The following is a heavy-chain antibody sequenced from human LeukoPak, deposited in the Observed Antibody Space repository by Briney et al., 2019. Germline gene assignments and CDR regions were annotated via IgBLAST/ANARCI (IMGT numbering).Heavy chain of an antibody. J-gene: IGHJ4*02. CDR3: AKPGAGADYGDRFDY. CDR2: ISGSGGTT. V-gene: IGHV3-23*01. Sequence: PGGSLRLSCAASGFTFSSYAMTWVRQAPGKGLEWVSTISGSGGTTYYADSVKGRFTISGDNSKNTLYLRMNSLRADDTAVYYCAKPGAGADYGDRFDYWGQGTLVTVSS. D-gene: IGHD4-17*01. CDR1: GFTFSSYA.